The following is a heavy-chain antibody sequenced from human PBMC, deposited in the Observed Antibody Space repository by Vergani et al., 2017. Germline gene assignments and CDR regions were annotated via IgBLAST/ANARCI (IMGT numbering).Heavy chain of an antibody. V-gene: IGHV1-24*01. D-gene: IGHD3-22*01. CDR2: FDPEHGEV. J-gene: IGHJ4*02. CDR1: GYSLTELT. CDR3: AIVTDYYDSSGYYLDY. Sequence: QVQLVQSGSEVRKPGASVQVSCQVSGYSLTELTIHWVRQAPGKGLEWMGGFDPEHGEVTFAHHIQGRVTMTEDRSTDTAYMELSSLRPEDTALYYGAIVTDYYDSSGYYLDYWGQGTLVTVSS.